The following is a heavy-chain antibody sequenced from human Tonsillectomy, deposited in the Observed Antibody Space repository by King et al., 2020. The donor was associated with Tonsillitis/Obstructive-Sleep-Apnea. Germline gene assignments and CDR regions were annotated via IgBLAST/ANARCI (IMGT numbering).Heavy chain of an antibody. J-gene: IGHJ6*04. Sequence: VQLVESGGGLVQPGRSLRLSCAASGFTFDDFAMHWVRQAPGKGLEWVSSITWNSGFIAYVESVKGRFTIYRDNAKNSLYLQMNSLIPEDTALYYCAKDRNTNNLHAGYMDVWGKGTTVTVSS. CDR1: GFTFDDFA. CDR2: ITWNSGFI. V-gene: IGHV3-9*01. D-gene: IGHD1-1*01. CDR3: AKDRNTNNLHAGYMDV.